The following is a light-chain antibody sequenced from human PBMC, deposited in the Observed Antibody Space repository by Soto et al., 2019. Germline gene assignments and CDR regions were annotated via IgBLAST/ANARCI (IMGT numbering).Light chain of an antibody. CDR2: GAS. CDR3: QQYGSSPWT. J-gene: IGKJ1*01. Sequence: KVMAPSPATLCVSPGGRATLACRASQSVSSNLAWYQQKPGQAPRLLISGASTRAADIPDRFSGSGSGTDFTLTISRLEPEDFAVYYCQQYGSSPWTFGQGTIVDI. V-gene: IGKV3-20*01. CDR1: QSVSSN.